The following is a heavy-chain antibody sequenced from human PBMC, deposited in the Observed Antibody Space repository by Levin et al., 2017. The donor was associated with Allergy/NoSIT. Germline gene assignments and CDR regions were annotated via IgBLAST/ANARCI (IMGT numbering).Heavy chain of an antibody. Sequence: SETLSLTCTVSGGSIRSYYWSWIRQAPGKGLEWIGYISDSGTTNYNPSLKSRVTITVDTPKNQFSVKLRSVTAADTAVYYCARYRTVTTSAVYYYGMDVWGQGTTVTVSS. CDR2: ISDSGTT. J-gene: IGHJ6*02. D-gene: IGHD4-11*01. CDR1: GGSIRSYY. V-gene: IGHV4-59*01. CDR3: ARYRTVTTSAVYYYGMDV.